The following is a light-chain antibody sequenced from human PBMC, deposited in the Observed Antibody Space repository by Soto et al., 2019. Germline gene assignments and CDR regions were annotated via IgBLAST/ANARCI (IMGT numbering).Light chain of an antibody. CDR2: VTS. J-gene: IGKJ1*01. CDR1: QNITKF. V-gene: IGKV1-39*01. Sequence: DIQMTQSPSSLSASVGDRVSVTCRTSQNITKFLNWYQEKPGKAPKVLIYVTSSLETGVPSRFSGSGSGTHFTLSISSLQPEDFATYYCQQTFSAPGTFGPGTRVEVK. CDR3: QQTFSAPGT.